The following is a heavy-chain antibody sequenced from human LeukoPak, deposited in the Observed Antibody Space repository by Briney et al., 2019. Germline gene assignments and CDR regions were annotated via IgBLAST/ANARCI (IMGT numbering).Heavy chain of an antibody. Sequence: SETLSLTCSVSGGSISGYYWTWIRQPAGKGLGWIGRVYTSGSTHYNPSLKTRLTMSVDTSKNQFSLKPSSVTAADTAVYYCARLITGTTTAFDIWGQGTMVTVSS. CDR2: VYTSGST. V-gene: IGHV4-4*07. CDR1: GGSISGYY. CDR3: ARLITGTTTAFDI. D-gene: IGHD1-7*01. J-gene: IGHJ3*02.